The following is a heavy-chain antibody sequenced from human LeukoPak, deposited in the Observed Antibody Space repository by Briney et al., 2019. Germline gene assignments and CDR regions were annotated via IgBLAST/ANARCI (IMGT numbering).Heavy chain of an antibody. CDR3: ARDFSGSPWYFGL. Sequence: ASVKVSCKASGYSFTSYGFTWVRQAPGQGLEWMGWISAYNGNTNYAQKFQGRVTMTTDTSTSTVYMELRSLRSDDTAMYYCARDFSGSPWYFGLWGRGTLVTVSS. D-gene: IGHD2-15*01. CDR1: GYSFTSYG. J-gene: IGHJ2*01. V-gene: IGHV1-18*01. CDR2: ISAYNGNT.